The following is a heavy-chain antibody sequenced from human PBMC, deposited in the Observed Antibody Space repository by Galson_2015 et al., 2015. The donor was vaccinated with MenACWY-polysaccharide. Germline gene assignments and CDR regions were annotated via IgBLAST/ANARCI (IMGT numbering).Heavy chain of an antibody. V-gene: IGHV4-59*08. CDR2: IYYSGST. CDR3: ARHVRRAFGVVDY. CDR1: GGSISSYY. D-gene: IGHD3-3*01. Sequence: SETLSLTCTVSGGSISSYYWSWIRQPPGKGLEWIGYIYYSGSTNYNPSLKSRVTISVDTSKNQFSLKLSSVTAADTAVYYCARHVRRAFGVVDYWGQGTLVTVSS. J-gene: IGHJ4*02.